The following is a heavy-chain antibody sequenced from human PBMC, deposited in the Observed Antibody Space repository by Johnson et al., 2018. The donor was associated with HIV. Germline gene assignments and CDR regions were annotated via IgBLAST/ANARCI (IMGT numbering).Heavy chain of an antibody. Sequence: EQLVESGGVVVQPGGSLRLSCAASGFTFDDYGMSWVRQAPGKGLEWVSGINWNGGSTYYANSVKGRFTISRDNSKNTLYLQMNSLRAGDTAMNYWTSPVTMTVVLIIGLWDIWGQGTMVTVSS. CDR1: GFTFDDYG. CDR3: TSPVTMTVVLIIGLWDI. D-gene: IGHD3-22*01. J-gene: IGHJ3*02. V-gene: IGHV3-20*04. CDR2: INWNGGST.